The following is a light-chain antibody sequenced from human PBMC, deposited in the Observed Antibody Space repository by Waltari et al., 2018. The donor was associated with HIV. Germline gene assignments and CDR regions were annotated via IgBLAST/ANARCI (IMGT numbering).Light chain of an antibody. CDR3: QAWDSSSDHPV. J-gene: IGLJ1*01. CDR2: YDS. Sequence: SYVLTQPPSVSVAPGKTARITCGGNNLGSKSVHWYQQQPGQAPVLVIYYDSDRPSGIPGRFSGSNSGNTATLTISGVEAGDEADYYCQAWDSSSDHPVFGTGTKVTVL. V-gene: IGLV3-21*04. CDR1: NLGSKS.